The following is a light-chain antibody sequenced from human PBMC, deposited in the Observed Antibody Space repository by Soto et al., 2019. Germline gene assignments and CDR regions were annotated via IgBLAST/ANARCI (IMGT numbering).Light chain of an antibody. CDR3: TSYRSSSTGV. J-gene: IGLJ3*02. CDR1: SSDVGGYNY. V-gene: IGLV2-14*01. Sequence: QSALTQPASVSGSPGQSVTISCSGTSSDVGGYNYVSWYQQHPGKAPKLMIYEVSNRPSGVSNRFSGSKSGNTASLTISGVQADEEDDYYCTSYRSSSTGVFGGGTKVTVL. CDR2: EVS.